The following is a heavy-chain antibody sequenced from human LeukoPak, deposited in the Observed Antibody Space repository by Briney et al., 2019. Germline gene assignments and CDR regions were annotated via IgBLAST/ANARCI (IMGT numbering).Heavy chain of an antibody. J-gene: IGHJ4*02. CDR1: GFTFSTYT. V-gene: IGHV3-21*01. CDR3: AKGVGDCSGGRFHPAFDY. CDR2: INSGSSYI. D-gene: IGHD2-15*01. Sequence: GGSLRLSCAASGFTFSTYTMNWVRQAPGKGLEWVSSINSGSSYIYYADSVKGRFTISRDNAKNSLYLQMNSLRDEDTAVYYCAKGVGDCSGGRFHPAFDYWGQGTLVTVSS.